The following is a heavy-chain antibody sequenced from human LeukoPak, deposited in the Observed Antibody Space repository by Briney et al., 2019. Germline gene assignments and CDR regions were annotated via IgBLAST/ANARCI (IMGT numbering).Heavy chain of an antibody. CDR3: AKRGVVIRVILVGFHKEAYYFDS. Sequence: GGSLRLSCAVSGITLSNYGMSWVRQAPGEGLEWVSGSGSGGNTYYADSVKGRFTISRDNSKNTLYLQMNSLRAEDTAVYFCAKRGVVIRVILVGFHKEAYYFDSWGQGALVTVSS. CDR2: SGSGGNT. CDR1: GITLSNYG. D-gene: IGHD3-22*01. J-gene: IGHJ4*02. V-gene: IGHV3-23*01.